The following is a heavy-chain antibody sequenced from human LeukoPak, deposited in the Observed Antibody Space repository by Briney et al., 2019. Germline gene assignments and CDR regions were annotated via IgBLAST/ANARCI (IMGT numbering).Heavy chain of an antibody. CDR2: IRYDGSNK. D-gene: IGHD3-10*01. J-gene: IGHJ6*02. V-gene: IGHV3-30*02. CDR3: ANGEGYYYGSGSFIMDV. CDR1: GFTFSSYG. Sequence: GGSLRLSCAASGFTFSSYGMHWVRQAPGKGLEWVAFIRYDGSNKYYADSVKGRFTISRDNSKNTLYLQMNSLRAEDTAVYYCANGEGYYYGSGSFIMDVWGQGTTVTVSS.